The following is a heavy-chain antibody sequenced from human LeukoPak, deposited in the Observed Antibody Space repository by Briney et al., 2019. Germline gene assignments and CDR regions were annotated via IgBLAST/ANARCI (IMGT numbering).Heavy chain of an antibody. Sequence: GGSLTLFCEVSGISVRGSYMSWVRQAPGKGLEWVSVIYSGDRTYYAESVKGRFTISRGTSKNTLYLQMNNLRADDTARYYCTRDLTGTTWSENDYWGQGSLVTISS. V-gene: IGHV3-53*01. J-gene: IGHJ4*02. CDR1: GISVRGSY. CDR3: TRDLTGTTWSENDY. D-gene: IGHD6-13*01. CDR2: IYSGDRT.